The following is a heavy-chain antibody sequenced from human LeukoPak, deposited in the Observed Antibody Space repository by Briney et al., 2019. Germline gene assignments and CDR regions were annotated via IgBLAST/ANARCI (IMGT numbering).Heavy chain of an antibody. CDR1: GFTFSNYG. V-gene: IGHV3-30*02. CDR3: AKKTIVGATVDAFDI. J-gene: IGHJ3*02. Sequence: GGSLRLSCAASGFTFSNYGMHWVRQAPGKGLEWVASIRYDGSTKYYADSVKGRFTISRDNSKNTLYLQMNSLRAEDTAVYYCAKKTIVGATVDAFDIWGQGTMVTVSS. CDR2: IRYDGSTK. D-gene: IGHD1-26*01.